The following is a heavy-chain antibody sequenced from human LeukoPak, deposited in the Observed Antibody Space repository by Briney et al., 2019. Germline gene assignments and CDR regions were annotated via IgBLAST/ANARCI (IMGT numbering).Heavy chain of an antibody. CDR2: INHSGST. Sequence: SETLSLTCAVYGGSFSGYYWSWIRQPPGKGLEWIGEINHSGSTNYNPSLKSRVTISVDTSKNQFSLKLSSVTAADTAVYYCAKKTPASIVVVVAATTKGWFDPWGQGTLVTVSP. CDR1: GGSFSGYY. D-gene: IGHD2-15*01. J-gene: IGHJ5*02. CDR3: AKKTPASIVVVVAATTKGWFDP. V-gene: IGHV4-34*01.